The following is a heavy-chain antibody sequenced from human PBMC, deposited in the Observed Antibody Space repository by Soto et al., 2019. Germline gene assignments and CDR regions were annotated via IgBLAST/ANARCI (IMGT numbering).Heavy chain of an antibody. CDR1: GYIFVNYG. J-gene: IGHJ6*02. CDR2: ISPYTGNT. D-gene: IGHD3-16*01. Sequence: QVQLVQSGDEVKKPGASVKVSCKASGYIFVNYGIAWVRQAPRQGLEWMGWISPYTGNTHSASKVQGSLTMTTDTSTSTAYIDLGSMTSDDTAVYYCVMVDNYVTPTPQDVWGQGTTVTVSS. CDR3: VMVDNYVTPTPQDV. V-gene: IGHV1-18*01.